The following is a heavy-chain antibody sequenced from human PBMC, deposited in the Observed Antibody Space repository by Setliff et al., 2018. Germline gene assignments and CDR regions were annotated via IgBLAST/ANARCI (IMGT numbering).Heavy chain of an antibody. CDR3: ARSDHLVVDGFDV. CDR1: GYTFNTYG. J-gene: IGHJ3*01. D-gene: IGHD3-16*01. V-gene: IGHV1-2*04. CDR2: INPKTGGT. Sequence: ASVKVSCKASGYTFNTYGISWVRQAPGQGLEWMGWINPKTGGTNLAQKFQGWVSMTRDTSITTAYMELSRLTSDDMAVYFCARSDHLVVDGFDVWGQGTMVTVSS.